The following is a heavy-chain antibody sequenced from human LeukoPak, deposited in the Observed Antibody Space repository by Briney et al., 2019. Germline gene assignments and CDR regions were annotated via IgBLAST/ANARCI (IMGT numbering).Heavy chain of an antibody. CDR2: ISSNGGST. CDR3: ARGQTTKLPNFDY. CDR1: GFTFSSYA. D-gene: IGHD1-1*01. V-gene: IGHV3-64*01. Sequence: GGSLRLSCAASGFTFSSYAMHWVRQAPGKGLEYVSAISSNGGSTYYANSVKGRFTISRDNSKNTLYLQMGSLRAEDIAVYYCARGQTTKLPNFDYWGQGTLVTVSS. J-gene: IGHJ4*02.